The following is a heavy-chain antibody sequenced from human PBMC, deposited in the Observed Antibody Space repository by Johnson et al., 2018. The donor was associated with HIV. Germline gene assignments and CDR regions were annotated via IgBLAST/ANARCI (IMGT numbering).Heavy chain of an antibody. D-gene: IGHD6-13*01. CDR1: GFTFSSYG. CDR3: ATGASSTWSLGALDI. J-gene: IGHJ3*02. Sequence: VQLVECGGGVVQPGRSLRLSCAASGFTFSSYGMHWVRQAPGKGLEWVAVISYDGSNKYYADSAKGRFTISRDNSKNTLYLQMNSLKSEDTAVYYCATGASSTWSLGALDIWGQGTMVTVSS. V-gene: IGHV3-30*03. CDR2: ISYDGSNK.